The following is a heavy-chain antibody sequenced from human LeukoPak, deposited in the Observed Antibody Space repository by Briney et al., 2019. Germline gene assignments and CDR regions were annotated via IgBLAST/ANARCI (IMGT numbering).Heavy chain of an antibody. CDR2: IIPIFGTA. D-gene: IGHD3-22*01. J-gene: IGHJ6*02. V-gene: IGHV1-69*13. Sequence: SVKVSCKASGGTFSSYAISWVRQAPGQGLEWMGGIIPIFGTAKYVQKFQGRVTITADESTSTAYMELNSLRSEDTAVYYCARGEYYYDSSGFYYRYYYNGMDVWGQGTTVTVSS. CDR1: GGTFSSYA. CDR3: ARGEYYYDSSGFYYRYYYNGMDV.